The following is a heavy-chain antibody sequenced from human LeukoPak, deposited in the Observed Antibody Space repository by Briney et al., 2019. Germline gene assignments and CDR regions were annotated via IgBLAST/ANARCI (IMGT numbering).Heavy chain of an antibody. CDR2: IKQDGSEK. D-gene: IGHD3-3*01. CDR1: GFNFSNYV. V-gene: IGHV3-7*01. CDR3: ARDTYYDFWSGYYIPPPDY. Sequence: GSLRLSCAASGFNFSNYVMGWVRQAPGKGLEWVVNIKQDGSEKYYVDSVKGRFTISRDNAKNSLYLQMNSMRAEDTAVYYCARDTYYDFWSGYYIPPPDYWGQGTLVTVSS. J-gene: IGHJ4*02.